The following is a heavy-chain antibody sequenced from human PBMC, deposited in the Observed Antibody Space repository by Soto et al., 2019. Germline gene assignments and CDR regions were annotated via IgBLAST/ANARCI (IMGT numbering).Heavy chain of an antibody. Sequence: QVQLVQSGAEVKKPGASVKVSCKASGYTFTSYGISWVRQAPGQGLEWMGWISAYNGNTNYAQKLQGRVTMTTDTSTSTAYMKLRSLRSDDTAVYYCARDRVCSSTSCYEARFDPWGQGTLVTVSS. CDR1: GYTFTSYG. CDR3: ARDRVCSSTSCYEARFDP. CDR2: ISAYNGNT. V-gene: IGHV1-18*01. J-gene: IGHJ5*02. D-gene: IGHD2-2*01.